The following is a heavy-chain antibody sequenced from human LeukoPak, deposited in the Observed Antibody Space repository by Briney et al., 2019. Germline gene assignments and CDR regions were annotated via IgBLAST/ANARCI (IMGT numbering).Heavy chain of an antibody. CDR2: LYSDGNT. V-gene: IGHV3-53*01. CDR3: ARGVEPLAANTLAY. Sequence: GGSLRLSCAASGFTVITNDMTWVRQAPGKGLEWVSVLYSDGNTKYTDSVQGRFTISRDNSKNTLYLEMNSLSPDDTAVYYCARGVEPLAANTLAYWGQGTLVTVSS. CDR1: GFTVITND. J-gene: IGHJ4*02. D-gene: IGHD1-14*01.